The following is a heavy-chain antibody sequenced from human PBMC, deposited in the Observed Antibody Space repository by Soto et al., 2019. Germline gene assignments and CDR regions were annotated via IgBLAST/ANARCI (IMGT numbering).Heavy chain of an antibody. V-gene: IGHV1-69*01. D-gene: IGHD3-22*01. Sequence: QVQLVQSGAEVRKPGSSVKVSCKASGGTFSRHAISWVRQAPGQGLEWMGGIIPILGTANHAQKFQGRVTIIADESTSTVYMELSSLRSEDTAMYYCARGWGYDSNYYYYAYWGQGTLVIVSS. CDR2: IIPILGTA. J-gene: IGHJ4*02. CDR3: ARGWGYDSNYYYYAY. CDR1: GGTFSRHA.